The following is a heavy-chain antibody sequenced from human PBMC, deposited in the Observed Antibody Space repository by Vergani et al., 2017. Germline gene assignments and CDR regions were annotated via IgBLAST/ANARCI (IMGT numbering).Heavy chain of an antibody. Sequence: QLQLQESGPGLVKPSATLSLTCSVSGASIRSSNYYGGWIRQPPGKGLEWIASIYYSGSTYYNPSLKSRVTISVDTSKTQFSLKLSSVTAADTAVYFCARHSTVEWLVKLGWIDPWGQGILVTVSS. D-gene: IGHD6-19*01. CDR3: ARHSTVEWLVKLGWIDP. CDR2: IYYSGST. J-gene: IGHJ5*02. CDR1: GASIRSSNYY. V-gene: IGHV4-39*01.